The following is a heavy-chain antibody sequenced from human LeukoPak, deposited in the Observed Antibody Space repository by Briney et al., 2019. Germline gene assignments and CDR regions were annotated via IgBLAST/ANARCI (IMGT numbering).Heavy chain of an antibody. Sequence: VASVKVSCKASGGTFTSYYMHWVRQAPGQGLEWMGIINPSGGSTSYAQKFQGRVTMTRDMSTSTVYMELSSLRSEDTAVYYCARSVHKSWFDPWGQGTLVTVSS. J-gene: IGHJ5*02. CDR2: INPSGGST. V-gene: IGHV1-46*01. CDR1: GGTFTSYY. CDR3: ARSVHKSWFDP.